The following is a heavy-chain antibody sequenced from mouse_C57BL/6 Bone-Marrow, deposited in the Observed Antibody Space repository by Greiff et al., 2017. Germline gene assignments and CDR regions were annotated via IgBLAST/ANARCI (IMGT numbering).Heavy chain of an antibody. D-gene: IGHD2-13*01. CDR3: ARNGDYDYYAMDY. J-gene: IGHJ4*01. Sequence: VQLQQSGAELVKPGASVKLSCTASGFNIKDYYMRWVKQRTEQGLEWIGRIDPEAGETKYAPKFQGKATITADPSSNTAYLQLSSLTSYDTSVYYCARNGDYDYYAMDYWGQGTSVTVSS. V-gene: IGHV14-2*01. CDR1: GFNIKDYY. CDR2: IDPEAGET.